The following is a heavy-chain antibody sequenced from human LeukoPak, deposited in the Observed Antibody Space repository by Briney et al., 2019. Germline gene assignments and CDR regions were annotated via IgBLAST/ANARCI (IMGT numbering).Heavy chain of an antibody. Sequence: GGSLRLSCAASGFTFSSYTMNWVRQPPGKGLEWASNIGTSSTTIYYADSVKGRFTISRDNAKNSLYLQMNSLRADDTAVYYCARFAAGGSYYYYMDVWGKGTTVTVSS. CDR1: GFTFSSYT. CDR3: ARFAAGGSYYYYMDV. CDR2: IGTSSTTI. V-gene: IGHV3-48*01. D-gene: IGHD6-25*01. J-gene: IGHJ6*03.